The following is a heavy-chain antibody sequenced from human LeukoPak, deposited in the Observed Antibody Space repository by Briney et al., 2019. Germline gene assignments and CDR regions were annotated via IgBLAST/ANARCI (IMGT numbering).Heavy chain of an antibody. Sequence: SVKVSCKASGYTFTSCYMHWVRQAPGQGLEWMGIINPSGGSTSYAQKFQGRVIMTRDMSTSTVYMELSSLRSEDTAVYYCARSGLRGSGSWHYYYMDVWGKGTTVTVSS. V-gene: IGHV1-46*01. CDR2: INPSGGST. CDR3: ARSGLRGSGSWHYYYMDV. CDR1: GYTFTSCY. D-gene: IGHD3-10*01. J-gene: IGHJ6*03.